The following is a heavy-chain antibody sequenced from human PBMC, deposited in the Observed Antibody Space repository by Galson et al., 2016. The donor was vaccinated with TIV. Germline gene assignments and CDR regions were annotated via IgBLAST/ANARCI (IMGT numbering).Heavy chain of an antibody. Sequence: VKPTQTVTLTCTFSGFSLSSNGVGVGWIRQPPGKALEWLALIYWDDEKRYNPSLESRLSIIKDTSKNKAVLTLTNVDPVDTATYYCAHRRPLTYYFDFWGQGALVTVSS. CDR3: AHRRPLTYYFDF. V-gene: IGHV2-5*02. CDR2: IYWDDEK. J-gene: IGHJ4*02. D-gene: IGHD2-21*01. CDR1: GFSLSSNGVG.